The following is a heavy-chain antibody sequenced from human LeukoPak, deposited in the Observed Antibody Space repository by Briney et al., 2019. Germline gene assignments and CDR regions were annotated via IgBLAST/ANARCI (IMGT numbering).Heavy chain of an antibody. CDR2: IDYSGRT. D-gene: IGHD3-22*01. J-gene: IGHJ4*02. CDR3: ARHSGYYYD. Sequence: SETLSLTCTVSGGSISSYYCAWIRQPPGKGLEWIGYIDYSGRTNYNPSLKSRVTISVDTSKNQFSLKLSSVTAADTAVYYCARHSGYYYDWGQGTLVTVSS. CDR1: GGSISSYY. V-gene: IGHV4-59*01.